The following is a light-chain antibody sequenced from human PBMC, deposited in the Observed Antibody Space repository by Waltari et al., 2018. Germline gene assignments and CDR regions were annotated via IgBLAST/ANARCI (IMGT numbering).Light chain of an antibody. CDR3: CSYAPGNTYV. Sequence: QSALTQPASVSGSPGQSITISCTGTSSDVGSYNLVSWYQQSPGKAPKLMILSDRFSSSKSDNTASLTISGLQAEDEADYYCCSYAPGNTYVFGTGTKVTVL. CDR1: SSDVGSYNL. V-gene: IGLV2-23*01. J-gene: IGLJ1*01.